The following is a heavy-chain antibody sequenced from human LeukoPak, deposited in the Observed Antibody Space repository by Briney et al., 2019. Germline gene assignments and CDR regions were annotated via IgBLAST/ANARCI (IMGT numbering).Heavy chain of an antibody. CDR3: ARKYCSTTSCLFDN. J-gene: IGHJ4*02. Sequence: GGSLRLSCAASGFTFSDYSMNWVRQAPGKGLEWVSYISSRSSTIQYADSVKGRFTISRDNAKNSLYLQMNSLRDEDTAVYYCARKYCSTTSCLFDNWGQGTLVTVSS. CDR2: ISSRSSTI. D-gene: IGHD2-2*01. CDR1: GFTFSDYS. V-gene: IGHV3-48*02.